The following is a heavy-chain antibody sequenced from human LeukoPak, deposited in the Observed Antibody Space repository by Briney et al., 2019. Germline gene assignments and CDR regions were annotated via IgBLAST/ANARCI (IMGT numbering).Heavy chain of an antibody. D-gene: IGHD6-6*01. CDR2: ISYDGSNK. V-gene: IGHV3-30*18. CDR3: AKDHRIAARLHWFDP. CDR1: GFTFISYR. J-gene: IGHJ5*02. Sequence: GGSLRLPCPPSGFTFISYRMNWVGQPPGRGLEGVAVISYDGSNKYYADSVKGRFTISRDNSKNTLYLQMNSLRAEDTAVYYCAKDHRIAARLHWFDPWGQGTLVTVSS.